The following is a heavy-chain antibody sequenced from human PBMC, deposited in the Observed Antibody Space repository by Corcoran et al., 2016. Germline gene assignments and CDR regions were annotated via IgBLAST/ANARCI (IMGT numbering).Heavy chain of an antibody. J-gene: IGHJ3*02. CDR2: LYHSGNT. CDR1: GGSISSSNW. V-gene: IGHV4-4*02. CDR3: ARQLVVVIADAFDI. Sequence: QVQLQESGPGLVKPSGTLSLTCAVSGGSISSSNWWSWVRQPPGKGLEWIGELYHSGNTNYNPSLKSRVTISVDKSKNQFSLKLSPGTAADTAVYYCARQLVVVIADAFDIWGQGTMVTVSS. D-gene: IGHD3-22*01.